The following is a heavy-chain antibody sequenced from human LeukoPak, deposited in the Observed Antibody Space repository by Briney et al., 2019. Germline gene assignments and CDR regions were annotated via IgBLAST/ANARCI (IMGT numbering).Heavy chain of an antibody. D-gene: IGHD2-15*01. CDR1: GFTFSSYA. CDR2: IRGSGGST. CDR3: VKNRMLFCSGGSCYPTYFDY. Sequence: GGSLRLSCAASGFTFSSYAMSWVRQAPGKGLEWVSAIRGSGGSTYYADSVKGRFTISRDNSKNTLYLQMNSLRAEDTAVYYCVKNRMLFCSGGSCYPTYFDYWGQGTLVTVSS. V-gene: IGHV3-23*01. J-gene: IGHJ4*02.